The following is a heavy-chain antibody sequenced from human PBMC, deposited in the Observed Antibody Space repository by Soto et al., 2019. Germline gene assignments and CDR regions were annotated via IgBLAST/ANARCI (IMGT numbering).Heavy chain of an antibody. V-gene: IGHV1-18*01. CDR1: GYTFTSYG. J-gene: IGHJ4*02. CDR3: ARGQKLFQDGRFDY. D-gene: IGHD1-1*01. CDR2: ISAYNGNT. Sequence: ASVKVSCKASGYTFTSYGITCVRQAPGQGLEWMGWISAYNGNTNYAQRLQGRVTMTTDTSTTTAYMELRSLRSDDTAVYYCARGQKLFQDGRFDYWGQGTLVTVSS.